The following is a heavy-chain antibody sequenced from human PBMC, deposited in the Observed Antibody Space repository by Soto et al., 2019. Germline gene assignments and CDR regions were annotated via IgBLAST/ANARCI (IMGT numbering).Heavy chain of an antibody. V-gene: IGHV1-3*01. CDR2: IRPGSGKA. CDR3: ARTGWPQSSYYFDY. CDR1: GYNFTDNR. J-gene: IGHJ4*02. D-gene: IGHD3-16*01. Sequence: GASVKVSCKASGYNFTDNRIHWLRQAPGQRLEWMGWIRPGSGKAQYSEKFLGRVTITRDTSATTAHMELSSLSPDDTASYYCARTGWPQSSYYFDYWGQGTLVTVSS.